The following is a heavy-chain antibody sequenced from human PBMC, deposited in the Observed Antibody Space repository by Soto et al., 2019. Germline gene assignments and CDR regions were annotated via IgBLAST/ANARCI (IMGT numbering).Heavy chain of an antibody. J-gene: IGHJ5*02. CDR1: GGSFSGYY. CDR3: ARGYCSSTSCYVNWFDP. CDR2: INHSGST. V-gene: IGHV4-34*01. Sequence: QVQLQQWGAGLLKPSETLSLTCAVYGGSFSGYYWSWIRQPPGKGLEWVGEINHSGSTNYNPSLKSRVTISVDTSKNQFSLKLSSVTAADTAVYYCARGYCSSTSCYVNWFDPWGQGTLVTVSS. D-gene: IGHD2-2*01.